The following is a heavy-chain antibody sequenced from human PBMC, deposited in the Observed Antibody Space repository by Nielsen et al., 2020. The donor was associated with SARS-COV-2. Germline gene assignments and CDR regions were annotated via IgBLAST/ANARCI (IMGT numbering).Heavy chain of an antibody. J-gene: IGHJ4*02. CDR2: ISWNSGSI. CDR3: AKVATSEDWFDY. V-gene: IGHV3-9*01. D-gene: IGHD5-12*01. CDR1: GFTFDDYG. Sequence: SLKISCAASGFTFDDYGMSWVRQAPGKGLEWVSGISWNSGSIGYADSVKGRFTISRDNAKNSLYLQMNSLRAEDTALYYCAKVATSEDWFDYWGQGTLVTVSS.